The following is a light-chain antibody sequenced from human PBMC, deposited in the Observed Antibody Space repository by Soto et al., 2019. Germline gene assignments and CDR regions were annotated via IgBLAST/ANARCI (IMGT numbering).Light chain of an antibody. Sequence: DIQMTQSPSTLSASVGDSVSITCRASQSISDWLAWYQQKPGEAPKLLIYHASGLESGAPSRVSGRGSGTEFILTISSVQPDDLATYYCQKYSSYRHTFGQGTRLDI. CDR1: QSISDW. CDR3: QKYSSYRHT. V-gene: IGKV1-5*01. CDR2: HAS. J-gene: IGKJ2*01.